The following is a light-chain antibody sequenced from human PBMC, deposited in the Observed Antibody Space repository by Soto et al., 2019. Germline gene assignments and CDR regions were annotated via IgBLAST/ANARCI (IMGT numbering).Light chain of an antibody. J-gene: IGLJ1*01. CDR3: CSYAGTNTFV. CDR2: EGN. V-gene: IGLV2-23*01. Sequence: QSALTQPASVSGSPGQSITISCTGTSSDVGSYNLVSWYQQHPGKAPKLMIYEGNKRPSGVSNRFSVSKSANTASLTISGLQSEYEADYYCCSYAGTNTFVFGTGTKLTVL. CDR1: SSDVGSYNL.